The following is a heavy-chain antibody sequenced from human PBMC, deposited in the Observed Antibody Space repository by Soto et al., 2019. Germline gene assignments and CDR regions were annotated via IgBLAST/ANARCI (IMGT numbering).Heavy chain of an antibody. CDR1: RETVFTTTAS. V-gene: IGHV6-1*01. D-gene: IGHD5-18*01. Sequence: SESLTSTAEPSRETVFTTTASWNWIRQSPSRGLEWLGRTYYRSNWYTDYAVSVKGRITISPDTSNNQLSLQLNSVTPDDTAVYYCARLKGDSRLASWGQGTLVTVSS. J-gene: IGHJ5*01. CDR3: ARLKGDSRLAS. CDR2: TYYRSNWYT.